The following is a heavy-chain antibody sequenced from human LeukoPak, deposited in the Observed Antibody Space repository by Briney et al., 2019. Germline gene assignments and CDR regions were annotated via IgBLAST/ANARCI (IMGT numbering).Heavy chain of an antibody. CDR3: ARDNYCTNGVCLYYFDY. CDR1: GYTFTSYD. V-gene: IGHV1-8*01. CDR2: MNPNSGNT. J-gene: IGHJ4*02. D-gene: IGHD2-8*01. Sequence: ASVKVSCKASGYTFTSYDINWVRQAPGQGLEWMGWMNPNSGNTGYAQKFQGRVTMTRDTSTSTVYMELSSLRSEDTAVYYCARDNYCTNGVCLYYFDYWGQGTLVTVSS.